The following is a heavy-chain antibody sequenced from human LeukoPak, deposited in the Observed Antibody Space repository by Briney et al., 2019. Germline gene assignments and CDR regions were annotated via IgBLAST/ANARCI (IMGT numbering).Heavy chain of an antibody. CDR1: GYSFTSYW. D-gene: IGHD3-10*01. J-gene: IGHJ4*02. CDR3: ARARGDHYSFDY. Sequence: GESLKISCKGYGYSFTSYWIIWVRQMPGKGLEWMGRIDPSDSYTNYSPSLQGHVTISADKSISAAYLQWSNLKASDTAMYYCARARGDHYSFDYWGQGTLVAVSS. CDR2: IDPSDSYT. V-gene: IGHV5-10-1*01.